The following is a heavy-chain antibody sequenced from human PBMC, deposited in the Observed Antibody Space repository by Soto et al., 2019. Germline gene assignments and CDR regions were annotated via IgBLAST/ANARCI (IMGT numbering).Heavy chain of an antibody. V-gene: IGHV4-34*01. CDR3: ARGLPYDFWSGYYPPPNDY. D-gene: IGHD3-3*01. Sequence: QVQLQQWGAGLLKPSETLSLTCAVYGGSFSGYYWSWIRQPPGKGLEWIGEINHSGSTNYNPSLKSRVTISVDTSKNQFSLKLSSVTAADTAVYYCARGLPYDFWSGYYPPPNDYWGQGTLVTVSS. CDR1: GGSFSGYY. CDR2: INHSGST. J-gene: IGHJ4*02.